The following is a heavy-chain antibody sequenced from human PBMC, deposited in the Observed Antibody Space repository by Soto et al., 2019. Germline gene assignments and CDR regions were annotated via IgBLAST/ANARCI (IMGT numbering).Heavy chain of an antibody. CDR3: ARGRTFYDILAGSPAHFDF. Sequence: ASVKVSCKASGYTFTGHYLHWLRQAPGQGREWMGWINPNIGSTNYARKFQGWVTMTRDSSISTAYMELSKLTSHDTAVYYCARGRTFYDILAGSPAHFDFWGQGTLVTVSS. D-gene: IGHD3-9*01. CDR2: INPNIGST. V-gene: IGHV1-2*04. CDR1: GYTFTGHY. J-gene: IGHJ4*02.